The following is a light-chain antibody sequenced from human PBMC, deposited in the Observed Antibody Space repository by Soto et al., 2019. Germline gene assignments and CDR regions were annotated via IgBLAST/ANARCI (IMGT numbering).Light chain of an antibody. CDR3: SSYTSSTTDG. CDR1: SSDVGGHDY. J-gene: IGLJ1*01. V-gene: IGLV2-14*01. CDR2: EVN. Sequence: QSLRTQPASVSGSPGQSITISCTGTSSDVGGHDYVSWYQQHPGKAPKLMIYEVNNRPSGVSSRFSGSKSGNTASLTISGLQAEQESDYYCSSYTSSTTDGVVTGTKRTVL.